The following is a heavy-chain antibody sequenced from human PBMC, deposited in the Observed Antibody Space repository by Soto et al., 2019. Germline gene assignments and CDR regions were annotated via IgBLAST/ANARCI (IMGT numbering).Heavy chain of an antibody. CDR2: INPSGVST. Sequence: GASVKVSCKASGYTFTSYYMHWVRQAPGQGLEWMGIINPSGVSTYYVDSVKGRFTISRDNSKDTLYLQMNSLRAEDTAIYYCAKASVWYPYFDSWGQGTLVTVSS. CDR3: AKASVWYPYFDS. J-gene: IGHJ4*02. D-gene: IGHD6-13*01. CDR1: GYTFTSYY. V-gene: IGHV1-46*04.